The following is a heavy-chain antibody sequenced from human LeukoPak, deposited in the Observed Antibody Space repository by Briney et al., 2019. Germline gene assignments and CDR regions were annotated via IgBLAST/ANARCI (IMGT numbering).Heavy chain of an antibody. CDR3: AMVRGPLTSLDY. J-gene: IGHJ4*02. CDR2: ISSGGTNI. CDR1: GFTFSSYE. V-gene: IGHV3-48*03. Sequence: PGGSLRLSCAASGFTFSSYEMNWVRQAPGKGLEWVSYISSGGTNIYYADSVKGRFTISRDNAKNSLYLQMNSLRAEDTAVYYCAMVRGPLTSLDYWGQGTLVTVSS. D-gene: IGHD3-10*01.